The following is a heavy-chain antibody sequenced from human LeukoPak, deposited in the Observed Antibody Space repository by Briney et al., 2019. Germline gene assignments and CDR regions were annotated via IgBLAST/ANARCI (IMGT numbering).Heavy chain of an antibody. CDR1: GGSISSGGYY. CDR2: IYYSGST. J-gene: IGHJ3*02. V-gene: IGHV4-31*03. Sequence: SQTLSLTCTVSGGSISSGGYYWSCIRQHLGKGLEGIGYIYYSGSTYYNPSLKSRVTISVDTSKNQFSLKLSSVTAADTAVYYCARDTMVREPDAFDIWGQGTMVTVSS. D-gene: IGHD3-10*01. CDR3: ARDTMVREPDAFDI.